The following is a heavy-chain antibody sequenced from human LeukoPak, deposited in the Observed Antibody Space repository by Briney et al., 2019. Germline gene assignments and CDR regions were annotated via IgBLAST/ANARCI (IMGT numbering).Heavy chain of an antibody. D-gene: IGHD5-18*01. CDR2: IYPGDSDT. CDR3: ARLSGYSYGTFDY. V-gene: IGHV5-51*01. J-gene: IGHJ4*02. Sequence: GESLKISCXGSGYSFTSYWIGWVREMPGKGLEWMGIIYPGDSDTRYSPSFQGQVTISADKSISTAYLQWSSLKASDTAMYYRARLSGYSYGTFDYWGQGTLVTVSS. CDR1: GYSFTSYW.